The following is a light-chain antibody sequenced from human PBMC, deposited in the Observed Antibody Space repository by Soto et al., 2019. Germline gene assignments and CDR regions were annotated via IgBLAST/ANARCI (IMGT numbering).Light chain of an antibody. Sequence: EIVLTQSQATLSLSPGERATLSCRASQSVSSYLAWYQQKPGQAPRLLIYDATNRATGIPARFSGSGSGTDFTLTISSPEPEYFAVDYCQQRSNWGYTFGQGTKMEIK. CDR3: QQRSNWGYT. CDR2: DAT. J-gene: IGKJ2*01. CDR1: QSVSSY. V-gene: IGKV3-11*01.